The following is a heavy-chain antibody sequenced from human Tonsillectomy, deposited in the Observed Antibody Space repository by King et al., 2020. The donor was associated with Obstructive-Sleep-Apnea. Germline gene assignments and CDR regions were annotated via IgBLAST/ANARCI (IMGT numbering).Heavy chain of an antibody. CDR2: ISYDGSNK. CDR1: GFTFSSYA. CDR3: ARDATTVTPCCFYGLDV. J-gene: IGHJ6*02. V-gene: IGHV3-30-3*01. D-gene: IGHD4-17*01. Sequence: QLVQSGGGVVQPGRSLRLSCAASGFTFSSYAMHWVRQAPGKGLEWVAVISYDGSNKYYADSVKGRFTISRDNSKNTLYLQMNSLRAEDTAVYYCARDATTVTPCCFYGLDVWGQGTTVPVPS.